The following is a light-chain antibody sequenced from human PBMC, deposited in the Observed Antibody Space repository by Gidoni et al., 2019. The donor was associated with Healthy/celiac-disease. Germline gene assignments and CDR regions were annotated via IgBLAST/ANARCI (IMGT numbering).Light chain of an antibody. V-gene: IGKV1-5*01. CDR3: QQYNSYSMYT. J-gene: IGKJ2*01. Sequence: DIQMTQSPSTLSASVGDRVTITCLASQSISSWLAWYQQNPGKATKLLIYDAPSVESGVPSRFSGSGSGTEFTLTISSLQPDDFATYYCQQYNSYSMYTFGQGTKLEIK. CDR2: DAP. CDR1: QSISSW.